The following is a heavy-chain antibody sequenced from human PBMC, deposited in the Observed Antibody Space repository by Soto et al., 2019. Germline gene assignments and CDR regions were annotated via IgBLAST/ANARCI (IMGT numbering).Heavy chain of an antibody. CDR1: GYTFTSYA. Sequence: QVQLVQPGAEVKKPGASVKVSCKASGYTFTSYAMHWVRQAPGQRLEWMGWINAGNGNTKYSQKFQGRVTITRDTSASTAYMELSSLRSEDTAVYYCATSTGYSSSWYWFDPWGQGTLVTVSS. CDR3: ATSTGYSSSWYWFDP. V-gene: IGHV1-3*01. J-gene: IGHJ5*02. D-gene: IGHD6-13*01. CDR2: INAGNGNT.